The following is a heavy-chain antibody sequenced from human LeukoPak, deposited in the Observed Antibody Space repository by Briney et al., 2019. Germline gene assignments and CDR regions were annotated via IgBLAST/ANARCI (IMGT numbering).Heavy chain of an antibody. D-gene: IGHD5-24*01. CDR2: IIPIFGMA. J-gene: IGHJ4*02. CDR1: GGTFSSYA. CDR3: AREGEDVEMAN. Sequence: ASVKVSCKASGGTFSSYAISWVRQAPGQGLEWMGRIIPIFGMANYAQKFQGRVTITADKSTSTAYMELSSLRSEDTAVYYCAREGEDVEMANWGQGTLVTVSS. V-gene: IGHV1-69*04.